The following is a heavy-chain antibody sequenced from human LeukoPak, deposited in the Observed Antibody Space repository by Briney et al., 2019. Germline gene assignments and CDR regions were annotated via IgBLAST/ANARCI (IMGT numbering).Heavy chain of an antibody. CDR3: ARGGGNRLDY. Sequence: PGGSLRLSCAASRFTFSSYEMNWVRQAPGKGLEWVSYIGGSGIKHYADSVKGRFTISRDNAKNSLYLQMNSLRAEDTAVYYCARGGGNRLDYWGQGTLVTVSS. J-gene: IGHJ4*02. CDR1: RFTFSSYE. CDR2: IGGSGIK. V-gene: IGHV3-48*03.